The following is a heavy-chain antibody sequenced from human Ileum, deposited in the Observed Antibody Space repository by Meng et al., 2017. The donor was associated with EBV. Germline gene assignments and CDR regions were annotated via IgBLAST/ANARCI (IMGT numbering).Heavy chain of an antibody. Sequence: LNGSGPVLANPSQPLSLTCTVSGGSISSSNYYWSWIRQPPGKGLEWSGHIYNSGSTYYNPSLKSRITISVDTSKNQFSLKLSSVTAADTAAYYCARGQKGYFDLWGRGTLVTVSS. V-gene: IGHV4-30-4*01. CDR1: GGSISSSNYY. CDR2: IYNSGST. J-gene: IGHJ2*01. CDR3: ARGQKGYFDL.